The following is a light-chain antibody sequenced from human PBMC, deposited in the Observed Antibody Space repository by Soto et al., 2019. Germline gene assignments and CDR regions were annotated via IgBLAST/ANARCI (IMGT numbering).Light chain of an antibody. CDR3: QQYDSSPKT. J-gene: IGKJ1*01. Sequence: EIVLTQSPGTPCLCPGERGTLXCRASQSLSSRYRALYQQKPGQAPRLLSYDTSSRVPGSPVRFSGSGSGTAFTPTISRLEPEDFAVYYGQQYDSSPKTFGQGTKVDIK. CDR2: DTS. CDR1: QSLSSRY. V-gene: IGKV3-20*01.